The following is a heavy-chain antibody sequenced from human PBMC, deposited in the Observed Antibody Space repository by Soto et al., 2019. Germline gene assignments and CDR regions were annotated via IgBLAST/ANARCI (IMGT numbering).Heavy chain of an antibody. J-gene: IGHJ6*02. CDR3: ARDQYCSSTSCPATPRHYYYYYGMDV. V-gene: IGHV1-2*04. CDR2: INPNSGGT. Sequence: QVQLVQSGAEVKKPGASVKVSCKASGYTFTGYYMHWVRQAPGQGLEWMGWINPNSGGTNYAQKLQGWVTMTGDTSISTAYMELSRLRSDATAVYYCARDQYCSSTSCPATPRHYYYYYGMDVWGQGTTVTVSS. D-gene: IGHD2-2*01. CDR1: GYTFTGYY.